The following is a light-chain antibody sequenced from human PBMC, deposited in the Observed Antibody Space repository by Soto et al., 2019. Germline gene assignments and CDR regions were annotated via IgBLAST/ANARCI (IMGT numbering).Light chain of an antibody. CDR3: CSYVGSSILM. CDR1: SSDVGLYNL. Sequence: QSVLTQPASMSGSPGQSITISCTGTSSDVGLYNLVSWYQHLPGKAPKLIIYEVNERPSGISYRFSGSKSGNTASLTISGLRDEDEADYYCCSYVGSSILMFGGGTKLTVL. CDR2: EVN. V-gene: IGLV2-23*02. J-gene: IGLJ3*02.